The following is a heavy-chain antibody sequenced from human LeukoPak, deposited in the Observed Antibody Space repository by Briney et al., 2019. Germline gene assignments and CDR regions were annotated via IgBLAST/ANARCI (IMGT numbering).Heavy chain of an antibody. CDR1: GFTFRSYW. D-gene: IGHD5-12*01. CDR2: INQGGSVK. Sequence: PGGSLRLSCAASGFTFRSYWMSWVRQAPGKGPEWVANINQGGSVKYYVDSVKGRFTISRDDAKNSLYVQMNSLRGEDTAVYYCARVGYSGWNLEYWGQGTLVTVSS. V-gene: IGHV3-7*01. CDR3: ARVGYSGWNLEY. J-gene: IGHJ4*02.